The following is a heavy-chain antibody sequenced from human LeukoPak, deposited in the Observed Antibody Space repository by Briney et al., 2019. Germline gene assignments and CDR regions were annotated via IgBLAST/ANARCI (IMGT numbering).Heavy chain of an antibody. CDR2: INTDGSGT. CDR1: GFTFSSYW. D-gene: IGHD6-13*01. Sequence: GGSLRLSCAASGFTFSSYWMHWVRQAPGKGLVWVSRINTDGSGTSYADSVKGRFTISRDNAKNTLYLQMNSPRAEATAVYYCARPPTTYSSSWYYFDGWGQGTLVTVSS. V-gene: IGHV3-74*01. J-gene: IGHJ4*02. CDR3: ARPPTTYSSSWYYFDG.